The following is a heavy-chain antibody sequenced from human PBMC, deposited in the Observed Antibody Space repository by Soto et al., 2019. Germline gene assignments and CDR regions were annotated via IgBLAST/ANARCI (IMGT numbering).Heavy chain of an antibody. Sequence: DTLSLTCTVSGGSVSSGSYHWTCIRQPPGKGLEWIGYIYYSGSTNYNPSLKSRVTISVDTSKNQFSLKLSSVTAADTAVYYCARDNMRARDGMDVWGQGTTVTVSS. J-gene: IGHJ6*02. D-gene: IGHD3-16*01. CDR2: IYYSGST. CDR3: ARDNMRARDGMDV. CDR1: GGSVSSGSYH. V-gene: IGHV4-61*01.